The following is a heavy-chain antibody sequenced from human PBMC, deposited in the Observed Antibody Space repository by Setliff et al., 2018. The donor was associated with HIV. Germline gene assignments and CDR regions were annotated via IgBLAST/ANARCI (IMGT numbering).Heavy chain of an antibody. Sequence: ASVKVSCKASGYTFTSYGITWVRQAPGQGLEWMGRISAYNGNTNFAQRLQGRVTMTIDTATRTAYMEVRSLRSDDTAVYYCAREPSGWYSKDNWFDPWGQGTLVTVSS. V-gene: IGHV1-18*01. CDR3: AREPSGWYSKDNWFDP. CDR1: GYTFTSYG. D-gene: IGHD6-19*01. CDR2: ISAYNGNT. J-gene: IGHJ5*02.